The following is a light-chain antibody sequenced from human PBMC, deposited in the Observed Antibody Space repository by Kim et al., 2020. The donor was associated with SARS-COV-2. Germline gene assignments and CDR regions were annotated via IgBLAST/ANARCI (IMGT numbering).Light chain of an antibody. CDR3: QSYDSSSWV. V-gene: IGLV6-57*03. J-gene: IGLJ3*02. CDR1: SGSIASNY. Sequence: GKTVTISCTRSSGSIASNYVQWYQQRPRSAPTTVIYEDNQRPSGVPDRFSGSIDSSSNSASLTISGLKTEDEADYYCQSYDSSSWVFGGGTQLTVL. CDR2: EDN.